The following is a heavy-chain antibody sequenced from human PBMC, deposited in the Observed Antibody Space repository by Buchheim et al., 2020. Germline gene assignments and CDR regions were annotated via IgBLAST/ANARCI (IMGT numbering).Heavy chain of an antibody. CDR2: INSKTDGGTT. V-gene: IGHV3-15*01. CDR3: TTDGTPIVVVLPSDRDAFDI. D-gene: IGHD3-22*01. Sequence: EVQLVESGGGLVKPGGSLRLSCAASGFTFSNAWMSWVRQAPGKGLEWVGRINSKTDGGTTDYAAPVKGRFTITRDDSKNTLYLQMNSLKTEDTAVYYCTTDGTPIVVVLPSDRDAFDIWGQGT. J-gene: IGHJ3*02. CDR1: GFTFSNAW.